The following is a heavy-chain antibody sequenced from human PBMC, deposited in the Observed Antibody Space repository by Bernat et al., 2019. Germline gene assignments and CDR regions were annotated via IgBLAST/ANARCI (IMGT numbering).Heavy chain of an antibody. J-gene: IGHJ6*02. Sequence: QVHLVESGGGVVQPGWSLRLSCAASGFTFSSYGMHWVRQAPGKGLEWVAVISHDGSNKYYADSVKGRFTISRDNSKNTLYLQMNSLRAEDTAVYYCARVMTTVTTFYYGMDVWGQGTTVTVSS. CDR1: GFTFSSYG. D-gene: IGHD4-17*01. V-gene: IGHV3-30*03. CDR3: ARVMTTVTTFYYGMDV. CDR2: ISHDGSNK.